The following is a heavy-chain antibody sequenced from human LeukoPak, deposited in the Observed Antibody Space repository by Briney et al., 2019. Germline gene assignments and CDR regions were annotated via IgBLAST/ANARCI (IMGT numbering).Heavy chain of an antibody. Sequence: PGGSLRLSCAASGFTVNSNDMSWVRQAPGKGLEWVAVIYSGGSTYYADSVKGRFTISRDNSKNTLFLQMNSLRAEDTAVYYCARDLDIEVATGGYWGQGTLVTVSS. D-gene: IGHD6-19*01. CDR2: IYSGGST. J-gene: IGHJ4*02. CDR1: GFTVNSND. CDR3: ARDLDIEVATGGY. V-gene: IGHV3-66*01.